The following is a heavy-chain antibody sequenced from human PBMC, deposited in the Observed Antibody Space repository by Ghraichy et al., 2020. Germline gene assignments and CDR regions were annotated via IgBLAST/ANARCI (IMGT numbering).Heavy chain of an antibody. Sequence: SETLSLTCAVYGGSFSGYYWSWIRQPPGKGLEWIGEINHSGSTNYNPSLKSRVTISVDTSKNQFSLKLSSVTAADTAVYYCARIPYGVVVVAATRNWFDPWGQGTLLTVSS. D-gene: IGHD2-15*01. CDR2: INHSGST. CDR1: GGSFSGYY. CDR3: ARIPYGVVVVAATRNWFDP. V-gene: IGHV4-34*01. J-gene: IGHJ5*02.